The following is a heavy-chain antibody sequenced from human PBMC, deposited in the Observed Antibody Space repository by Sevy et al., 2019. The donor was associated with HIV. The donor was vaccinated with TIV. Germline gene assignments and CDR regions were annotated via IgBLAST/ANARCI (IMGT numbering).Heavy chain of an antibody. V-gene: IGHV3-49*04. CDR2: LKSDVYGGTV. Sequence: GGSLRLSCTASGFTFGDYCMSWVRQAPGKGLEWVAFLKSDVYGGTVDHAASVRGRFVISRDNSKTIAYLQMNDLKTEDKGVYYCTRGKAAESIFDYWGQGALVTVSS. D-gene: IGHD1-26*01. J-gene: IGHJ4*02. CDR1: GFTFGDYC. CDR3: TRGKAAESIFDY.